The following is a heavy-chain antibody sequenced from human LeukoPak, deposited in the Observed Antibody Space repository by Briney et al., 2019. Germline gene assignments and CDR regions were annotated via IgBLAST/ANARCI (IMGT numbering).Heavy chain of an antibody. CDR1: GFTFSSYW. V-gene: IGHV3-7*01. CDR2: IKQGGGEK. CDR3: ARDGDYDWNYRSGFDY. Sequence: GGSLRLSCAASGFTFSSYWMSWVRQAPGKGLEWVANIKQGGGEKYCVDSVKGRFTISRDNAKNSLYLQMNSLRAEDTAVYYCARDGDYDWNYRSGFDYWGQGALVTVSS. J-gene: IGHJ4*02. D-gene: IGHD1-7*01.